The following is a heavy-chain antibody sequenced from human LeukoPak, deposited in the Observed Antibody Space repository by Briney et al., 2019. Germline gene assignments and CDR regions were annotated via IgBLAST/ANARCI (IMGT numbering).Heavy chain of an antibody. V-gene: IGHV3-53*01. J-gene: IGHJ4*02. CDR3: ARGATMVRGASDY. CDR2: IYSGGST. CDR1: GFTVSSNY. Sequence: PGGSLRLSCAASGFTVSSNYMSWVRQAPGKGLEWVSVIYSGGSTYYADSVKGRFTISRDNSKNTLYLQMNSLRAEDTAVYYCARGATMVRGASDYWGQGTLVTVSS. D-gene: IGHD3-10*01.